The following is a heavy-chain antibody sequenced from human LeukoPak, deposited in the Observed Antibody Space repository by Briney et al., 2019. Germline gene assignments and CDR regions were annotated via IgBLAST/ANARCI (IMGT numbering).Heavy chain of an antibody. D-gene: IGHD1-26*01. J-gene: IGHJ4*02. V-gene: IGHV3-74*01. CDR1: VYTFSSYW. CDR2: ITSDWSST. CDR3: ARDLTGAVFDF. Sequence: GGSLRLSCAASVYTFSSYWMHWVRQAPGKGLVCVSRITSDWSSTSYADSVRGRFTISRDNAKNTVYLQMNSLRAEDTAVYYCARDLTGAVFDFWGQGTLVTVSS.